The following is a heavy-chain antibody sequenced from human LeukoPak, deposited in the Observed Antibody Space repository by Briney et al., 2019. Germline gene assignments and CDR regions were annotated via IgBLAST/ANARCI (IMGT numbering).Heavy chain of an antibody. D-gene: IGHD3-10*01. CDR1: GFTFSRHG. CDR3: AKHSTGVEC. V-gene: IGHV3-23*01. Sequence: GGSLRLSCAPSGFTFSRHGMHWVRQAPGKGLEWVSAISGSGGSTYYADSVKGRFTISRDNSKNTLYLQMNSLRAEDTAVYYCAKHSTGVECWGRGTLVTVSS. CDR2: ISGSGGST. J-gene: IGHJ2*01.